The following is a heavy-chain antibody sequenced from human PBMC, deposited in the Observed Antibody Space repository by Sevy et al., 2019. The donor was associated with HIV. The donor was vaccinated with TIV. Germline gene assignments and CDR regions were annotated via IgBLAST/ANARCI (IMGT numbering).Heavy chain of an antibody. V-gene: IGHV3-72*01. CDR1: GFTFSDHY. J-gene: IGHJ1*01. CDR2: TRNKANSYTT. D-gene: IGHD3-22*01. Sequence: GGSLRLSCAASGFTFSDHYMDWVRQAPGKGLEWVGRTRNKANSYTTEYAASVKGRFTISRDDSKNSLYLQMNSLKTEDTAVYYCARAPYDSSGYYYGGGYFQHWGRGTLVTVSS. CDR3: ARAPYDSSGYYYGGGYFQH.